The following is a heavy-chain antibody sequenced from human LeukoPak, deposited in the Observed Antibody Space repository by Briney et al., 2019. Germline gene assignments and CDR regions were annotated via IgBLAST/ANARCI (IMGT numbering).Heavy chain of an antibody. D-gene: IGHD1-26*01. CDR2: TYYRSKWYN. V-gene: IGHV6-1*01. CDR1: GDSVSSNSAA. Sequence: SQTLSLTFAISGDSVSSNSAAWNWLRQSPSRGLEWLGRTYYRSKWYNDYAVSVKSRITINPDTSKNQFSLQLNSVTPEDTAVYYCAREWELAHIRLIDYWGQGTLVTVSS. CDR3: AREWELAHIRLIDY. J-gene: IGHJ4*02.